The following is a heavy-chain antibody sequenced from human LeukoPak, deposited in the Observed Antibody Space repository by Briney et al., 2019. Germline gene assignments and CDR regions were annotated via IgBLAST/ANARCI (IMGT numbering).Heavy chain of an antibody. CDR1: GFTFSSYS. Sequence: GGSLRLSCAASGFTFSSYSMNWVRQAPGKGLEWVSFISSSSSYIYYADPVKGRFTISRDNAKNSLYLQMNSLRAEDTAVYYCARDGNYYGSGRNMGYFDYWGQGTLVTVSS. V-gene: IGHV3-21*01. J-gene: IGHJ4*02. D-gene: IGHD3-10*01. CDR2: ISSSSSYI. CDR3: ARDGNYYGSGRNMGYFDY.